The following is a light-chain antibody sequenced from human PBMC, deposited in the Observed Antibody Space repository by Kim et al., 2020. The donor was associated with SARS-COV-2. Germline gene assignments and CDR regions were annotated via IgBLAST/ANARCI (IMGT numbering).Light chain of an antibody. CDR2: DAS. CDR3: QQHNNWPELT. V-gene: IGKV3-11*01. Sequence: EIVLTQSPATLSLSPGERATLSCRASQSVSNYLAWYQQKPGQAPRLLIYDASNRATDIPARFSGSGSGTEFTLTISSLEPEDFAIYYCQQHNNWPELTFGGGTKVDIK. J-gene: IGKJ4*01. CDR1: QSVSNY.